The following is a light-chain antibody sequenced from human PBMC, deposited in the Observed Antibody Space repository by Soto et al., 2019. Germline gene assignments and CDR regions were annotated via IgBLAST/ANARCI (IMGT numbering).Light chain of an antibody. Sequence: DIVRNQSALSLPLTPVEPASISCRSSQSLLHSNGYNYLDWYLQKPGQSPQRLIYLGSHRAAGVPDRFSCSGSGTDFTMKISRVAAEDVGVYYCMQALPHPYTYGQGTKREIK. CDR2: LGS. CDR1: QSLLHSNGYNY. CDR3: MQALPHPYT. J-gene: IGKJ2*01. V-gene: IGKV2-28*01.